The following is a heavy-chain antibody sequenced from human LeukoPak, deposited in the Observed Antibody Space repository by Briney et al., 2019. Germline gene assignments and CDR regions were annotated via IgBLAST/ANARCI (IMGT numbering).Heavy chain of an antibody. J-gene: IGHJ4*02. D-gene: IGHD2-2*01. V-gene: IGHV3-53*01. Sequence: PGGSLRLSCAAPGFTVSSNYMSWVRQAPGKGLEWVSVIYSGGSTYYADSVKGRFTISRDNSKNTLYLQMNSLRAEDTAVYYCARDPLGYCSSTSCIWGQGTLVTVSS. CDR3: ARDPLGYCSSTSCI. CDR1: GFTVSSNY. CDR2: IYSGGST.